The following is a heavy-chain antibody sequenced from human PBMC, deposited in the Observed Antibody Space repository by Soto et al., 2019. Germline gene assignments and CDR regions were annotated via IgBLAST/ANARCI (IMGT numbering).Heavy chain of an antibody. CDR3: ARGGYIAVAVPYYYYMDV. D-gene: IGHD6-19*01. CDR2: INHSGST. V-gene: IGHV4-34*01. CDR1: GGSFSGYY. Sequence: SETLSLTCAVYGGSFSGYYWSWIRQPPGKGLEWIGEINHSGSTNYNPSLKSRVTISVDTSKNQFSLKLSSVTAADTAVYYCARGGYIAVAVPYYYYMDVWDKGTTVTVS. J-gene: IGHJ6*03.